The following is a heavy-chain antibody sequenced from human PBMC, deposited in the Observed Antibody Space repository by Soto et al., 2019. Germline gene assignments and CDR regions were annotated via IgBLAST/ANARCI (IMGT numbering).Heavy chain of an antibody. V-gene: IGHV1-69*08. Sequence: QVQLVQSGAEVKKPGSSVKVSCKASGGTFSSYTISWERQAPGQGLEWMGRIIPILGIANYAQKFQGRVTITADKSTSTAYMELSSLKSEDTAVYYCARDGSDIAAAGSGWGQGTLVTVSS. CDR2: IIPILGIA. J-gene: IGHJ4*02. CDR3: ARDGSDIAAAGSG. D-gene: IGHD6-13*01. CDR1: GGTFSSYT.